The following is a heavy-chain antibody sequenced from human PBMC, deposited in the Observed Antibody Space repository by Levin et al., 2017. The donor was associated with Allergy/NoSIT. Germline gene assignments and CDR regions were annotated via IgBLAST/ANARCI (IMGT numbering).Heavy chain of an antibody. V-gene: IGHV3-53*01. CDR3: ASSPSGDWFDY. CDR2: IYRGGST. Sequence: PGGSLRLSCAASGFSVSSKYMSWVRQAPGKGLEWVSFIYRGGSTYYVDSVKGRFTISRDNSNNTLYLQMSSLRAEDTAVYYCASSPSGDWFDYWGQGTLVTVSS. CDR1: GFSVSSKY. J-gene: IGHJ4*02. D-gene: IGHD2-21*02.